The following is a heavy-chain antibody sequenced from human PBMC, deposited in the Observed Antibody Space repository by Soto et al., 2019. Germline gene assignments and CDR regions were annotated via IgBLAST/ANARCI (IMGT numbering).Heavy chain of an antibody. CDR1: GFTFDDYA. Sequence: GGSLRLSCAASGFTFDDYAMHWVRQAPGKGLEWVSGTSWNSGSIGYADSVKGRFTISRDNAKNSLYLQMNSLRAEDTALYYCAKDITMYYDSSGYYSYYFDYWGQGTLVTVSS. J-gene: IGHJ4*02. CDR2: TSWNSGSI. CDR3: AKDITMYYDSSGYYSYYFDY. D-gene: IGHD3-22*01. V-gene: IGHV3-9*01.